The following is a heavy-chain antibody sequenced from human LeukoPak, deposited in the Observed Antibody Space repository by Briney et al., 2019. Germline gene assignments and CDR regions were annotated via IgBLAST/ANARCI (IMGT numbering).Heavy chain of an antibody. CDR3: AREPMITMVRGAIEHDAFDI. D-gene: IGHD3-10*01. V-gene: IGHV3-74*01. CDR2: INSDESST. Sequence: GGSLRLSCAASGFTFSSYWMHWVRQAPGKGLVWVSRINSDESSTSYADSVKGRFTISRDNAKNTLYLQMNSLRAEDTAVYYCAREPMITMVRGAIEHDAFDIWGQGTMVTVSS. J-gene: IGHJ3*02. CDR1: GFTFSSYW.